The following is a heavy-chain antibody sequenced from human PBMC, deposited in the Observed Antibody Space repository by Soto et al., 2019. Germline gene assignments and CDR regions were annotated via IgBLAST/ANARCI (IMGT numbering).Heavy chain of an antibody. CDR3: AKGPTAAPRAYYYYGMDG. Sequence: PSETLSLTCAVYGGSFSGYYWSWIRQPPGKGLEWIGEINHSGSTNYNPSLKSRVTISVDTSKNQFSLKLSSVTAADTAVYYCAKGPTAAPRAYYYYGMDGWGQGTTVTVSS. V-gene: IGHV4-34*01. J-gene: IGHJ6*02. D-gene: IGHD6-13*01. CDR1: GGSFSGYY. CDR2: INHSGST.